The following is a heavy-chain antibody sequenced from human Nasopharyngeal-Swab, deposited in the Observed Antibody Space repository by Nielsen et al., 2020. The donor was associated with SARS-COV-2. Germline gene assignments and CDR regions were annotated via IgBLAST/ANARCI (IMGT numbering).Heavy chain of an antibody. J-gene: IGHJ4*02. V-gene: IGHV3-48*01. Sequence: GGSLRLSCAASGFAFTDYSMDWVRQAPGKGLEWVSYITSSSSTRYYADSVKGRFTISRDNSKNTLYLQMNSLRAEDTALYYCAKEFDSSGWYGVDYWGQGTLVTVSS. CDR2: ITSSSSTR. D-gene: IGHD6-19*01. CDR1: GFAFTDYS. CDR3: AKEFDSSGWYGVDY.